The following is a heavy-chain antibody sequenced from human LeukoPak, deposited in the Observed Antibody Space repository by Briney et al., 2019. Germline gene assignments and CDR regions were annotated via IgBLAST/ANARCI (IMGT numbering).Heavy chain of an antibody. CDR2: IKQDGSEK. CDR1: GFSFSIYW. CDR3: AREWNGYDYVGEDY. D-gene: IGHD5-12*01. Sequence: GGSLRLSCAVSGFSFSIYWMSWVRQAPGKGLEWVANIKQDGSEKYYMDSVKGRFTISRDNAKNSLYLQMNSLRAEDTAVYYCAREWNGYDYVGEDYWGQGILVTVSS. V-gene: IGHV3-7*01. J-gene: IGHJ4*02.